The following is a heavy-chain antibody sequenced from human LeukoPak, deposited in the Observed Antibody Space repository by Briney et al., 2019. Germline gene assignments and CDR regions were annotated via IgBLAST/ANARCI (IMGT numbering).Heavy chain of an antibody. CDR2: IDKSGSTL. J-gene: IGHJ6*02. D-gene: IGHD6-19*01. V-gene: IGHV3-11*01. CDR3: AKDSAGYSSGSPPFGYYYYGMDV. Sequence: GGSLRLSCAASGFSFSDYYMSWIRQAPGKGLEWVSYIDKSGSTLHYADSVKGRFTISRDNAKNSLYLQMNSLRAEDTAVYYCAKDSAGYSSGSPPFGYYYYGMDVWGQGTTVTVSS. CDR1: GFSFSDYY.